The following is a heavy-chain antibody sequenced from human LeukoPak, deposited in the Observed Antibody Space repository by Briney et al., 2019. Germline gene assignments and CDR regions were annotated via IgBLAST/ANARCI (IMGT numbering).Heavy chain of an antibody. CDR2: IYYSGST. D-gene: IGHD2-15*01. CDR3: ASSVVAVRFDY. CDR1: GGSISSGDYY. J-gene: IGHJ4*02. V-gene: IGHV4-30-4*01. Sequence: SLTCTVSGGSISSGDYYWSWIRQPPGKGLEWIGYIYYSGSTYYNPSLKSRVTISVDTSKNQFSLKLSSVTAADTAVYYCASSVVAVRFDYWGQGTLVTVSS.